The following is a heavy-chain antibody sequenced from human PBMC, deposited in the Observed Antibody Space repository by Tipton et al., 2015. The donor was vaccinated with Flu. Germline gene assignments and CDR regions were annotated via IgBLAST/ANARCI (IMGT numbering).Heavy chain of an antibody. J-gene: IGHJ6*02. CDR2: INPNSGGT. CDR1: GYTFTGYY. V-gene: IGHV1-2*06. CDR3: ARDPGGYDFWSGYYYYYYYGMDV. D-gene: IGHD3-3*01. Sequence: QLVQSGAEVKKPGASVKVSCKASGYTFTGYYMHWVRQAPGQGLEWMGRINPNSGGTNYAQKFQGRVTMTRDTSISTAYMELSRLRSDDTAVYYCARDPGGYDFWSGYYYYYYYGMDVWGQGTTVTVSS.